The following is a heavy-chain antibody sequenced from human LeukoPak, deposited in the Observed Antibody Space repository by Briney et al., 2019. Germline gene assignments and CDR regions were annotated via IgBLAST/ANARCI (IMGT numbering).Heavy chain of an antibody. J-gene: IGHJ5*02. CDR1: GASISSYY. V-gene: IGHV4-59*01. CDR3: ARGRVPTAT. Sequence: SETLSLTCTVSGASISSYYWSWIRQPPGKGLEWIGYIYYSESTNYNPSLKSRVTISVDTSKNHFTLKVTSVTAADTAVYYCARGRVPTATWGQGTLVTVSS. CDR2: IYYSEST. D-gene: IGHD2-2*01.